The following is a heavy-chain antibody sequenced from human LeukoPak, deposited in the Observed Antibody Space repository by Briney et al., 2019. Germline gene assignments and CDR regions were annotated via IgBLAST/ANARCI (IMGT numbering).Heavy chain of an antibody. CDR2: ISGSGGST. Sequence: GGSLRLSCAASGFTFSSYAMSWVRQAPGKGLDWVSAISGSGGSTYYADSVKGRFTISRDNSKNTLYLQMNSLRAEDTAVYYCAKGFPSGSGDIVVVPAVPPLDYWGQGTLVTVSS. CDR1: GFTFSSYA. J-gene: IGHJ4*02. CDR3: AKGFPSGSGDIVVVPAVPPLDY. V-gene: IGHV3-23*01. D-gene: IGHD2-2*01.